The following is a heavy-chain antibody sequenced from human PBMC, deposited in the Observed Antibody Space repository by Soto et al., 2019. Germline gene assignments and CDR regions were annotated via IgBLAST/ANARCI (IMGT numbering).Heavy chain of an antibody. J-gene: IGHJ4*02. D-gene: IGHD2-2*02. CDR2: VIPIFNTT. CDR3: AREGRGKKAGYNGLVSLGY. V-gene: IGHV1-69*06. Sequence: QVQLVQSGAEVKTPGSSLKVSCTVSGSRFSNYVISWVRQAPGHGLEWLGRVIPIFNTTQDAQTVQGRVTIPADKATKTAFLELSSLRSDDTAVYYCAREGRGKKAGYNGLVSLGYWGQGTLVTVSS. CDR1: GSRFSNYV.